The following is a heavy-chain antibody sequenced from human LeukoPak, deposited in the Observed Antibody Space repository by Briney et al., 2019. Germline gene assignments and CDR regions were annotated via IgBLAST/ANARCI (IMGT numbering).Heavy chain of an antibody. CDR3: ARENYDSNYFDY. Sequence: PSETLSLTCAFSGYSISSGYYWGWIRQPPGKGLEWIGSIYHSGSTYYNPSLKSRVTISVDTSKNQFSLKLSSVTAADTAVYYCARENYDSNYFDYWGQGTLVTVSS. CDR2: IYHSGST. D-gene: IGHD3-3*01. V-gene: IGHV4-38-2*02. CDR1: GYSISSGYY. J-gene: IGHJ4*02.